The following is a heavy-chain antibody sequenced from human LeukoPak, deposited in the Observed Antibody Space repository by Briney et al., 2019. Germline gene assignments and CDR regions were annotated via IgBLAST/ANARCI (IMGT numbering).Heavy chain of an antibody. V-gene: IGHV3-7*01. J-gene: IGHJ3*02. D-gene: IGHD6-19*01. Sequence: GGSLRLSCAASGFTFSSYWMSWVRQAPGKGLEWVANIKQDGSEKYYVDSVKGRFTISRDNAKNSLYLQMNSLRAEDTAVYYCAREWEGSGWYVEAFDIWGQGTMVTVSS. CDR2: IKQDGSEK. CDR1: GFTFSSYW. CDR3: AREWEGSGWYVEAFDI.